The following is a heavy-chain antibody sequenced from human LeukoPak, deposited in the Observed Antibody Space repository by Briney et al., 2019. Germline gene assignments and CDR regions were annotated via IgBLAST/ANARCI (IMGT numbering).Heavy chain of an antibody. CDR3: ARGGVRYCSSTSCNTRDY. V-gene: IGHV4-61*02. CDR1: GSSISSGSYY. J-gene: IGHJ4*02. CDR2: IYTSGST. D-gene: IGHD2-2*02. Sequence: KPSETLSLTCTVSGSSISSGSYYWSWIRQPAGKGLEWIGRIYTSGSTNYNPSLKSRVTISVDTSKNQFSLKLSSVTAADTAVYYCARGGVRYCSSTSCNTRDYWGQGTLVTVSS.